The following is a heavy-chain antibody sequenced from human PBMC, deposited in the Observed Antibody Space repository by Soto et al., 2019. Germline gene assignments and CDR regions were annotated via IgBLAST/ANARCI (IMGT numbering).Heavy chain of an antibody. CDR1: GGTFSSYA. J-gene: IGHJ6*02. Sequence: QVQLVQSGAEVKNPGSSVKVSCKASGGTFSSYAISWVRQAPGQGREWMGGIIPIFGTANYAQTFQGRVTITADQSTSTADMELSSLRSEDTAVYYCARTVETGGYYYYGMDDWGQGTTVTVSS. V-gene: IGHV1-69*01. CDR3: ARTVETGGYYYYGMDD. CDR2: IIPIFGTA. D-gene: IGHD1-1*01.